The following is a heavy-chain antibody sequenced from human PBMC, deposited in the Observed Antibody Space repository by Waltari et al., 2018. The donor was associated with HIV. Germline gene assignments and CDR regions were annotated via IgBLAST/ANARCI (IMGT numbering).Heavy chain of an antibody. V-gene: IGHV3-30*18. D-gene: IGHD3-3*01. J-gene: IGHJ5*02. Sequence: QVLLVESGGGVVQPGRSLRLSCAASGFSFRSFGMHWVRQAPGKGLEWCAVISYDGSRKCHAGSVKGRFTISRDNSKNRLYLEMNSVRTEDTAVYYCAKEGIDYDLWSGRGYPPQNHWGQGTLVSVSS. CDR2: ISYDGSRK. CDR1: GFSFRSFG. CDR3: AKEGIDYDLWSGRGYPPQNH.